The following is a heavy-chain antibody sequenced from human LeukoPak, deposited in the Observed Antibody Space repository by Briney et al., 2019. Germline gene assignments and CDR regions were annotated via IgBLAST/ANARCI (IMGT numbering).Heavy chain of an antibody. V-gene: IGHV3-30*03. J-gene: IGHJ6*02. CDR2: ISYDGSNK. CDR3: ARDRAWIQLWLPYYYYGMDV. CDR1: GFTFSSYG. Sequence: PGGSLRLSCAASGFTFSSYGMHWVRQAPGKGLEWVAVISYDGSNKYYADSVKGRFTISRDNSKNTLYLQMNSLRAEDTAVYYCARDRAWIQLWLPYYYYGMDVWGQGTTVTVSS. D-gene: IGHD5-18*01.